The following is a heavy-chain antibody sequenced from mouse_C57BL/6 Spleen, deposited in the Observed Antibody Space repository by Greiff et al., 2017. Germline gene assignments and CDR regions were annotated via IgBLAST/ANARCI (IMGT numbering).Heavy chain of an antibody. CDR1: GYAFSGSW. CDR2: ISPGDGDI. CDR3: ARGYYDYEFAD. J-gene: IGHJ3*01. Sequence: VQLQQSGPELVKPGASVKISCKASGYAFSGSWMNWVKQRPGKGLEWIGWISPGDGDINYNGKFKGKATLTADKSSSTAYMQLSSLTSEDSAVYFCARGYYDYEFADWGQGTLVTVSA. D-gene: IGHD2-4*01. V-gene: IGHV1-82*01.